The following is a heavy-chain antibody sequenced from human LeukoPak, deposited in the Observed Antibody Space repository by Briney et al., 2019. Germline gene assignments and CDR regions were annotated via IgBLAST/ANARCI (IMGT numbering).Heavy chain of an antibody. J-gene: IGHJ4*02. CDR2: ISSSGGYI. CDR1: GFTFSSYA. CDR3: AKVADIVVVVASTDFDS. V-gene: IGHV3-23*01. Sequence: GSLRLSCAASGFTFSSYAMSWVRQAPGRGLEGVSTISSSGGYIYYTDSVKGRFTISRDNSKDTLYLQMSSLRADDTAVYYCAKVADIVVVVASTDFDSWGQGTLVTVSS. D-gene: IGHD2-15*01.